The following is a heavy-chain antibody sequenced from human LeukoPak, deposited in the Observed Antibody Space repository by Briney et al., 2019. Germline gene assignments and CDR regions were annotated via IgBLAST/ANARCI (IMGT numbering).Heavy chain of an antibody. CDR3: ASEVGATIKVYY. V-gene: IGHV1-69*05. J-gene: IGHJ4*02. D-gene: IGHD1-26*01. Sequence: ASVKVSCXASGGTFSSYAISWVRQAPGQGLEWMGRIIPIFGTANYAQKFQGRVTITTDESTSTAYMELSSLRSEDTAVYYCASEVGATIKVYYWGQGTLVTVSS. CDR2: IIPIFGTA. CDR1: GGTFSSYA.